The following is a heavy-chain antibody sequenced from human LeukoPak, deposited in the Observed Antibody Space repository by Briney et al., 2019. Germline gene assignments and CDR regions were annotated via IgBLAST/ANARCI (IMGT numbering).Heavy chain of an antibody. V-gene: IGHV4-59*12. Sequence: SETLSLTCTLSGGSIGTYYWSWIRQAPGKGLEWIAYIFHTGAANYNPSLKSRGTISVDTAKNQFSLKLTSVTAADTAVYYCARGSITGVPAFDIWGQGTMVTVSS. CDR1: GGSIGTYY. CDR2: IFHTGAA. D-gene: IGHD1-14*01. J-gene: IGHJ3*02. CDR3: ARGSITGVPAFDI.